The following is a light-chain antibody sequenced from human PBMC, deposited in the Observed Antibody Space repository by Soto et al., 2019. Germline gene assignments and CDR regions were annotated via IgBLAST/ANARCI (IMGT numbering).Light chain of an antibody. CDR2: AAS. Sequence: IQMPQSPSSLSESVGASVTITCRASRSLRGDLHWYQQKPGKAPKVLIYAASTLHSGVPSRFSGSGSGTDVTLTISRLQPEDFATYYCQQSYSTPRTCGQGTKV. J-gene: IGKJ1*01. V-gene: IGKV1-39*01. CDR3: QQSYSTPRT. CDR1: RSLRGD.